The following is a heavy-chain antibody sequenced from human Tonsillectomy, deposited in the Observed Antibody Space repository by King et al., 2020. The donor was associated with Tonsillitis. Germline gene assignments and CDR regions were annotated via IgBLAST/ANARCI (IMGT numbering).Heavy chain of an antibody. CDR3: ARHVPLLQWFDP. V-gene: IGHV4-39*07. D-gene: IGHD1-1*01. CDR1: GGSISSSSYY. J-gene: IGHJ5*02. CDR2: FSNSGNI. Sequence: LQLQESGPGLVKPSETLSLTCTVSGGSISSSSYYWGWIRQPPGKGLEWIGSFSNSGNIYYNPSLRSRVTISVDTSKNQFSLKVTSVTAADTAIYYCARHVPLLQWFDPWGQGTRVTVSS.